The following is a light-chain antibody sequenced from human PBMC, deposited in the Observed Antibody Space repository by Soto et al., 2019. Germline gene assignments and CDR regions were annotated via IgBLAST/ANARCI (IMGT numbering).Light chain of an antibody. V-gene: IGLV2-11*01. J-gene: IGLJ2*01. CDR1: SSDVGGDNY. CDR2: DVS. Sequence: QSALTQPRSVSGSPGQSVNISCTGTSSDVGGDNYVSWYQQHPGKAPKVMIYDVSKRPSGVPDRFSGSKSGNTASLTISGLQAEDEADSYCCSHEGRSVVFGEGTKLTVL. CDR3: CSHEGRSVV.